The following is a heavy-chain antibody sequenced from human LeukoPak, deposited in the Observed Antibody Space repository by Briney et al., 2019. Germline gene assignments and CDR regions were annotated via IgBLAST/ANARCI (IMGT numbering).Heavy chain of an antibody. CDR1: GYTFTSYD. D-gene: IGHD3-22*01. V-gene: IGHV1-69*13. CDR2: SIPIFSRA. Sequence: SVKVSCKASGYTFTSYDINWVRQATGQGLQWMGGSIPIFSRADYAQKFQDRITISWDASTGTDYMELRSLTFDDTAVYYCARVGPPRRDHYYPSPGDYLPVFEIWGHGTMVTVSS. J-gene: IGHJ3*02. CDR3: ARVGPPRRDHYYPSPGDYLPVFEI.